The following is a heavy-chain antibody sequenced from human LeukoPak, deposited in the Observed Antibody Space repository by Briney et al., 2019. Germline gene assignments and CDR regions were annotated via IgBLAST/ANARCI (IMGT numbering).Heavy chain of an antibody. V-gene: IGHV3-30-3*01. J-gene: IGHJ4*02. Sequence: GGSLRLSCAASEFTFSRYGMHWVRQAPGKGLEWVAVISYDGSNKYYADSVKGRFTISRDNSKNTLYLQMNSLRAEDTAVYYCAREITGQRGYWGQGTLVTVSS. CDR3: AREITGQRGY. CDR1: EFTFSRYG. D-gene: IGHD1-20*01. CDR2: ISYDGSNK.